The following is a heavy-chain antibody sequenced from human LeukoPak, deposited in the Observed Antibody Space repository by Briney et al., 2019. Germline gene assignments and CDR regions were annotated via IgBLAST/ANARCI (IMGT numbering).Heavy chain of an antibody. Sequence: GGSLRLSCAASGFNFVNYAMHWVRQAPGKGLDWVALISYDGSFKSYADSVKGRFTISRDSSKNTVYLQMNSLRDEDTAMYYCAREIRGYYAAYWGQGILVTVSS. D-gene: IGHD3-3*01. CDR2: ISYDGSFK. V-gene: IGHV3-30*04. CDR1: GFNFVNYA. CDR3: AREIRGYYAAY. J-gene: IGHJ4*02.